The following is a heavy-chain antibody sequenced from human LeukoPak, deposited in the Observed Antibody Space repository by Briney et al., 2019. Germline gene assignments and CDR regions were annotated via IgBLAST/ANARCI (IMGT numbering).Heavy chain of an antibody. CDR1: GGSISSSSHY. CDR3: ARLPAITTYYYYYMDV. Sequence: SETLPLTCAVSGGSISSSSHYWGWIRQAPGKRLECIGTIYYSGSSYYNPSLKSRVTMSVDTSKNQFSLRLSSVTAADTAVYYCARLPAITTYYYYYMDVWGQGTRVTVSS. D-gene: IGHD5-12*01. CDR2: IYYSGSS. J-gene: IGHJ6*03. V-gene: IGHV4-39*01.